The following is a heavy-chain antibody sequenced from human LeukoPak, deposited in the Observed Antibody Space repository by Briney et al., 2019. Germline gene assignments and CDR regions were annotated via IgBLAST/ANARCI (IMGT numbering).Heavy chain of an antibody. D-gene: IGHD3-10*01. Sequence: GASVKVSCKASGYTFTSYGISWVRQAPGQGLEWMGWISAYDGNTNYAQKLQGRVTMTTDTSTSTAYMELRSLRSDDTAVYYCARGRGGTATMVRGVLDPWGQGTLATVSS. CDR3: ARGRGGTATMVRGVLDP. CDR1: GYTFTSYG. CDR2: ISAYDGNT. J-gene: IGHJ5*02. V-gene: IGHV1-18*01.